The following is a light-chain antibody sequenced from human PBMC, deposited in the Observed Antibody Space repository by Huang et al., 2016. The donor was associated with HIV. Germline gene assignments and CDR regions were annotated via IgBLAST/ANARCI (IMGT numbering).Light chain of an antibody. J-gene: IGKJ2*01. CDR1: QSISSY. V-gene: IGKV1-39*01. CDR2: AAS. CDR3: QQTYIIPIT. Sequence: DIQMPQSPFSLSASVGDRVTITCRASQSISSYLHWYQQKPGKAPKILIYAASTLQSGIPSRFSGSGAGTDFTLTITSLQPEDFATYYCQQTYIIPITFGQGTKLEIK.